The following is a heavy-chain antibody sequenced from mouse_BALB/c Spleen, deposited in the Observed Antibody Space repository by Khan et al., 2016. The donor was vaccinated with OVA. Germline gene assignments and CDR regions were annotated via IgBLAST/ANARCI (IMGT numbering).Heavy chain of an antibody. CDR2: IWSDGST. Sequence: QVQLKESGPGLVAPSQSLSITCTISGFSLTSYGVHWVRQPPGKGLEWLVMIWSDGSTSYNSALKSRLSISKDNSKSQVFLKMNSLQTDDTAMYYCARGIYYYGSRLLDYWGQGTTLTVSS. V-gene: IGHV2-6-1*01. CDR1: GFSLTSYG. CDR3: ARGIYYYGSRLLDY. J-gene: IGHJ2*01. D-gene: IGHD1-1*01.